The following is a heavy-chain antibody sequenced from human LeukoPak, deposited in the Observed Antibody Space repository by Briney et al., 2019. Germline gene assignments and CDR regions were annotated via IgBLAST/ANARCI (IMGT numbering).Heavy chain of an antibody. D-gene: IGHD6-13*01. CDR1: GYIFTSYW. Sequence: GESLKISCKGSGYIFTSYWIGWVRQMPGKGLEWMGIIYPGDSDTRYSPSFQGQVTISADKSISTAYLQWSSLKASDTAMYYCARQHSSSWYYFDYWGQGTLVTVSS. J-gene: IGHJ4*02. CDR3: ARQHSSSWYYFDY. V-gene: IGHV5-51*01. CDR2: IYPGDSDT.